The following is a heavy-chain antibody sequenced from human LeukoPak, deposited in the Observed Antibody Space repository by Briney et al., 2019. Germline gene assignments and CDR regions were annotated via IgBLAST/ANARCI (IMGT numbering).Heavy chain of an antibody. CDR2: IYYSGIT. Sequence: SETLSLTCTVSGGSISTSSYFWGWIRQPPGKGLEWIGSIYYSGITFYNPSLKSRLTISVDTSKNQFSLKLSSVTAADTAVYYCASLIAVAHPWYFDLWGRGTLVTVSS. V-gene: IGHV4-39*07. CDR1: GGSISTSSYF. J-gene: IGHJ2*01. CDR3: ASLIAVAHPWYFDL. D-gene: IGHD6-19*01.